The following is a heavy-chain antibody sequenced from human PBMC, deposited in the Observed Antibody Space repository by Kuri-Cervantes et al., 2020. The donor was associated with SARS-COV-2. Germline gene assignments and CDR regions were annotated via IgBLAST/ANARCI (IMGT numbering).Heavy chain of an antibody. D-gene: IGHD4-17*01. V-gene: IGHV3-30*03. Sequence: GGSLRLSCAASGFTFSSYGMHWVCQAPGKGLEWVAVISYDGSNKYYADSVKGRFTISRDNSKNTLYLQMNSLRAEDTAVYYCARGVGYGDYTFDYWGQGTLVTVSS. J-gene: IGHJ4*02. CDR1: GFTFSSYG. CDR2: ISYDGSNK. CDR3: ARGVGYGDYTFDY.